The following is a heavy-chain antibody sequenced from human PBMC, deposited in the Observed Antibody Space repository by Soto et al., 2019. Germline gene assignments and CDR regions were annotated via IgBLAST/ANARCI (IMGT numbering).Heavy chain of an antibody. CDR2: IYTSGST. D-gene: IGHD5-12*01. CDR1: GGSISSYY. J-gene: IGHJ6*02. V-gene: IGHV4-4*07. Sequence: SETLSLTCTVSGGSISSYYWSWIRQPAGKGLEWIGRIYTSGSTNYNPSLKSRVTMSVDTSKNQFSLKLSSVTAADTAVYYCAREIVGIVATITGFDYYYYGMDVWGQGTTVT. CDR3: AREIVGIVATITGFDYYYYGMDV.